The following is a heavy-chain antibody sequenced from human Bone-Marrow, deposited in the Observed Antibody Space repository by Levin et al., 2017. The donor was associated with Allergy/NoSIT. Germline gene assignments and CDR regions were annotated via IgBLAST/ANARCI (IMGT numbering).Heavy chain of an antibody. CDR2: INPNSGGT. J-gene: IGHJ3*02. Sequence: GESLKISCKASGYTFTDYYMNWVRQAPGQGLEWMGWINPNSGGTNYAQKFQGRVTMTRDTSISTAYMELSGLRSDDTAVYYCARDPDYYDRAFDTWGQGTMVSVSS. CDR3: ARDPDYYDRAFDT. V-gene: IGHV1-2*02. D-gene: IGHD3-22*01. CDR1: GYTFTDYY.